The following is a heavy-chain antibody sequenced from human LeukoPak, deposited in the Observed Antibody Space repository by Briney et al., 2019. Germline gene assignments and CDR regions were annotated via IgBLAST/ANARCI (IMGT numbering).Heavy chain of an antibody. CDR2: IYYSGST. Sequence: SETLSLTCTVSGGSISSYYWSWIRQPPGKGLEWIGYIYYSGSTNYNPSLKGRVTISVDTSKNQFSLKLSSVTAADTAVYYCARLAAAGTLVRWFDPWGQGTLVTVSS. J-gene: IGHJ5*02. CDR3: ARLAAAGTLVRWFDP. V-gene: IGHV4-59*08. D-gene: IGHD6-13*01. CDR1: GGSISSYY.